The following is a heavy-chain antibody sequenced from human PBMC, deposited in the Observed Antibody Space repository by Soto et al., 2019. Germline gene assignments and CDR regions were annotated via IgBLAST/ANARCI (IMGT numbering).Heavy chain of an antibody. J-gene: IGHJ4*02. Sequence: GGSLRLSCAASEFTFSNYAMTWVRQAPGKGLEWVSSISGSGSITYYAESVKGRFAISRDNSKNTLFLQMNSLRAEDTAIYYCAKAEKISAVAGDHENWGQGTQVTVS. CDR2: ISGSGSIT. CDR3: AKAEKISAVAGDHEN. V-gene: IGHV3-23*01. D-gene: IGHD6-19*01. CDR1: EFTFSNYA.